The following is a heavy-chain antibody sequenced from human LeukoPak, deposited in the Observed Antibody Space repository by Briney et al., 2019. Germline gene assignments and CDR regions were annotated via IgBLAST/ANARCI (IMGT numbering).Heavy chain of an antibody. CDR1: GYTFTSYD. CDR3: ARGRVGQQLVVYYYYYMDV. D-gene: IGHD6-13*01. CDR2: MNPNSGNT. J-gene: IGHJ6*03. Sequence: ASVKVSCKASGYTFTSYDINWVRQATGQGLEWMGWMNPNSGNTGYAQKFQGRVTITRNTSISTAYMELSSLRSEDTAVYYCARGRVGQQLVVYYYYYMDVWGKGTTVTISS. V-gene: IGHV1-8*03.